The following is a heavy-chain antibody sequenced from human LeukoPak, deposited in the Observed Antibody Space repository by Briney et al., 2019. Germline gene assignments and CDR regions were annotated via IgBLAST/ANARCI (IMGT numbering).Heavy chain of an antibody. Sequence: PRGSLRLSCAASGFAFSSYAMTWVRQAPGKGLEWVGRIKSKTDGGTTDYAAPVKGRFTISRDDSKNTLYLQMNSLKTEDTAVYYCTTYYYDSGGYYGYYYYMDVWGKGTTVTASS. CDR1: GFAFSSYA. CDR3: TTYYYDSGGYYGYYYYMDV. CDR2: IKSKTDGGTT. J-gene: IGHJ6*03. D-gene: IGHD3-22*01. V-gene: IGHV3-15*01.